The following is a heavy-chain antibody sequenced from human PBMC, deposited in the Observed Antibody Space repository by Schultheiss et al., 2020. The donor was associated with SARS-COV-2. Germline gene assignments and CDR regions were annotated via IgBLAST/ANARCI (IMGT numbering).Heavy chain of an antibody. Sequence: SQTLSLTCTVSGGSISSGGYYWSWIRQHPGKGLEWIGYIYYSGSTNYNPSLKSRVTISVDTSKNQFSLKLSSVTAADTAVYYCARCVDGDYEVPFQHWGQGTLVTVSS. CDR1: GGSISSGGYY. D-gene: IGHD4-17*01. J-gene: IGHJ1*01. V-gene: IGHV4-31*03. CDR3: ARCVDGDYEVPFQH. CDR2: IYYSGST.